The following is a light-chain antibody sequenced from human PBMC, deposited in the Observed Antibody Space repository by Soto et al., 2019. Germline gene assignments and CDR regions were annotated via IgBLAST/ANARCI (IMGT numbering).Light chain of an antibody. J-gene: IGKJ5*01. CDR3: QQVESYPTT. V-gene: IGKV1-9*01. CDR2: HAS. Sequence: IQLTQSPSSLSATVGDRVTLTCRASQDIGTYLAWYQQKPGKAPKVLIYHASTLQSGVPSRFSGSGAGTHFTLTISSLQPEDFATYYCQQVESYPTTFGRGTRLDIK. CDR1: QDIGTY.